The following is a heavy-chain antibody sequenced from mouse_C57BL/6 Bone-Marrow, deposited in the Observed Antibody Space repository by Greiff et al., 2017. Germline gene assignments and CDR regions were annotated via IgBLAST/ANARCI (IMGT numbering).Heavy chain of an antibody. J-gene: IGHJ3*01. CDR3: ARDDGSSSFAY. V-gene: IGHV5-16*01. CDR1: GFTFSDYY. Sequence: EVQVVESEGGLVQPGSSMKLSCTASGFTFSDYYMAWVRQVPEKGLEWVANINYDGSSTYYLDSLKSRFIISRDNAKNILYLQMSSLKSEDTATYYGARDDGSSSFAYWGQGTLVTVSA. CDR2: INYDGSST. D-gene: IGHD1-1*01.